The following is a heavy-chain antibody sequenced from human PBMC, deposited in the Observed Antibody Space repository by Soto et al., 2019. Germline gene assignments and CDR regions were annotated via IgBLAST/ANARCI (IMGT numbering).Heavy chain of an antibody. V-gene: IGHV4-59*08. CDR3: ARRESSSWSVGEFDM. D-gene: IGHD6-19*01. CDR2: IYYSGST. CDR1: SIGSHY. Sequence: QVQLQESGPGLVKASETLSLTCTVGSIGSHYWNWVRQPPGKGLEWIGFIYYSGSTRYNPSLKSRLTMSVDTSKSQFSLTLSSITAADTAVYYCARRESSSWSVGEFDMWGQGTEVTVSS. J-gene: IGHJ3*02.